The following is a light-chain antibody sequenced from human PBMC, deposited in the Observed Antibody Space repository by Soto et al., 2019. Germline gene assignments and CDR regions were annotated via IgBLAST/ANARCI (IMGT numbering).Light chain of an antibody. CDR2: EVS. CDR3: SSYTSSSTPYV. CDR1: SSDVGGYNY. V-gene: IGLV2-14*01. Sequence: QSALTQPASVSGSPGQSITISCTGTSSDVGGYNYVSWYQHHPGKAPKLMIYEVSNRPSGVSNRCSGSKSGTTASLSISGLQAEDEADCSSYTSSSTPYVFGTGTKLTVL. J-gene: IGLJ1*01.